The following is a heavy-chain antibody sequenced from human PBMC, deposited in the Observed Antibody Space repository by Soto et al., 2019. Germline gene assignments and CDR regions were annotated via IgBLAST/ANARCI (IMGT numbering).Heavy chain of an antibody. CDR2: INPSGGST. J-gene: IGHJ4*02. Sequence: VKVSCKASGYTFTSYYMHWVRQAPGQGLEWMGIINPSGGSTSYAQKFQGRVTMTRDTSTSTVYMELSSLRSEDTAVYYCARDGSDFWSGYLAWADYWGQGTLVTVSS. V-gene: IGHV1-46*03. D-gene: IGHD3-3*01. CDR3: ARDGSDFWSGYLAWADY. CDR1: GYTFTSYY.